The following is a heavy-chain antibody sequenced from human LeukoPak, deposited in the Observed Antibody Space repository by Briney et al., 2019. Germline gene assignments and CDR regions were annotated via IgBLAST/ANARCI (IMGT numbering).Heavy chain of an antibody. Sequence: SETLSLTCAVSGYSIRRDYYWGWIRQPPGKGPEWSVSGYHDGATYYNPSLKSQVTISVATSKNHFSLKLNSVTAADTAVYYCVKHYGSGSLDAFDIWGQGTMVTVSS. V-gene: IGHV4-38-2*01. D-gene: IGHD3-10*01. J-gene: IGHJ3*02. CDR2: GYHDGAT. CDR1: GYSIRRDYY. CDR3: VKHYGSGSLDAFDI.